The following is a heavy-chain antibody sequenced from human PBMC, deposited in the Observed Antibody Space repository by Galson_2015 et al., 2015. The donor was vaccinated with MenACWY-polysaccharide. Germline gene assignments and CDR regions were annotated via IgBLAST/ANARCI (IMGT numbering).Heavy chain of an antibody. CDR1: GFAFSNYC. V-gene: IGHV3-74*01. J-gene: IGHJ6*02. D-gene: IGHD6-19*01. CDR3: LRGSSGWKGMDV. Sequence: SLRVSCAASGFAFSNYCMHWVRQVPGKGLVWVSRICSDESGTVYAGSVKGRFSISRDNAENTLYLQMNSLTAEDTAVYYCLRGSSGWKGMDVWGQGTTVTVSS. CDR2: ICSDESGT.